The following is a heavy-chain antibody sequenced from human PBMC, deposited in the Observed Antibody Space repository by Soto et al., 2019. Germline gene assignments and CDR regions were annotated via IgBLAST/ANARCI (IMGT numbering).Heavy chain of an antibody. CDR2: MYNTGST. D-gene: IGHD2-21*02. CDR3: ARDLWGYCGTDCYPLDV. CDR1: GGSIIGYY. Sequence: SETLSLTCTVVGGSIIGYYWSWIQQPPGKGLEWIGYMYNTGSTVYNPSFKSRVTISVDTSKNQFSLKLNSVTAADTAVYYCARDLWGYCGTDCYPLDVWGQGTTVT. V-gene: IGHV4-59*01. J-gene: IGHJ6*02.